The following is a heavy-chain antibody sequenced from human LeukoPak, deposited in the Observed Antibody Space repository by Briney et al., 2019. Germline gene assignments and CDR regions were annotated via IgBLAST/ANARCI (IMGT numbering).Heavy chain of an antibody. J-gene: IGHJ6*02. CDR3: ARMGVGWSYGQKGYYYYYGMDV. Sequence: GRSLRLSCAASGFTFSSYAMHWVRQAPGKGLEWVAVISYDGSNKYYADSVKGRFTISRDNSKNTLYLQMNSLRAEDTAVYYCARMGVGWSYGQKGYYYYYGMDVWGQGTTVTVSS. CDR1: GFTFSSYA. V-gene: IGHV3-30*04. CDR2: ISYDGSNK. D-gene: IGHD5-18*01.